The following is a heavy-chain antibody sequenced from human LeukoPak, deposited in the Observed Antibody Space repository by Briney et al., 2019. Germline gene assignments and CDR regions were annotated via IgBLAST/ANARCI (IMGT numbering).Heavy chain of an antibody. J-gene: IGHJ4*02. V-gene: IGHV3-30-3*01. Sequence: GGSLRLSCAASGFTFSSYAMHWVRQAPGKGLEWVAVISYDGSNKYYADSVKGRFTISRDNSKNTLYLQMNSLRAEDTAVYYCVGSYYFDYWGQGTLVTVSS. CDR3: VGSYYFDY. CDR2: ISYDGSNK. CDR1: GFTFSSYA.